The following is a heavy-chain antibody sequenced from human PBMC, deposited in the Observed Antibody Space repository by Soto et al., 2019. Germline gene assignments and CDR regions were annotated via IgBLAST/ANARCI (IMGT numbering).Heavy chain of an antibody. Sequence: SETLSLTCTVSGGSISSYYWSWIRQPPGKGLEWIGYIYYSGSTNYNPSLKSRVTISVDTSKNQFSLKLSSVTAADTAVYYCARRYFDWLQDVPDVYYFDYWGQGTLVTVSS. J-gene: IGHJ4*02. CDR3: ARRYFDWLQDVPDVYYFDY. V-gene: IGHV4-59*01. CDR1: GGSISSYY. CDR2: IYYSGST. D-gene: IGHD3-9*01.